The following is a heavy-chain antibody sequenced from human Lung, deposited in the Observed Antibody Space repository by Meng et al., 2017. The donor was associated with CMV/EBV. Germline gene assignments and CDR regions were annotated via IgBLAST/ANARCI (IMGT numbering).Heavy chain of an antibody. CDR1: GFTFDNHA. J-gene: IGHJ6*02. Sequence: GEXXKISCAASGFTFDNHAVHWVRQAPGKGLEWVSLISWDGGSTSYADSVKGRFTISRDNSKNSLFLQMNSLRPEDSALYYCAKDHDSSWRIMDVWGQGTRVTVSS. V-gene: IGHV3-43D*03. CDR3: AKDHDSSWRIMDV. CDR2: ISWDGGST. D-gene: IGHD3-22*01.